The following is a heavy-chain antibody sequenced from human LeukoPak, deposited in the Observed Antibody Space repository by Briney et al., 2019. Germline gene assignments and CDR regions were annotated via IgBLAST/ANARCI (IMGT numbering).Heavy chain of an antibody. D-gene: IGHD3-22*01. J-gene: IGHJ4*02. Sequence: GASVKVSCKASGYTFTSYGISWVRQAPGQGLEWMGWISAYNGNTNYAQKLQGRVTMTTDTSTSAAYMELRSLRSDDTAVYYCARGEYDSSGYYYFFDYWGQGTLVTVSS. V-gene: IGHV1-18*01. CDR2: ISAYNGNT. CDR3: ARGEYDSSGYYYFFDY. CDR1: GYTFTSYG.